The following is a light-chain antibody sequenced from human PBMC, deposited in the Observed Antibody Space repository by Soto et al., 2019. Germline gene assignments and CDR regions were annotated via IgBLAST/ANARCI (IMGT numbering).Light chain of an antibody. CDR1: NSNIGTYT. Sequence: QSVLTQPPSASGTPGQRFITSCSGSNSNIGTYTVNWYQQLPGTSPKLLIYTDYQRPSGVPDRFSVSRSGTSASLAISGLKSEDEADYYCASWDDSLSGGVFGGGTQLAV. CDR3: ASWDDSLSGGV. V-gene: IGLV1-44*01. CDR2: TDY. J-gene: IGLJ3*02.